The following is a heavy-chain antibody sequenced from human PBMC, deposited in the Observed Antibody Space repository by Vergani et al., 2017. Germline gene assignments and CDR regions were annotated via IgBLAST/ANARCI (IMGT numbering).Heavy chain of an antibody. Sequence: QVQLQQWGAGMLKPSETLSLTCAVYGGSFSGYYWSWIRQPPGKGLEWIGEINHSGSTTYNPSLKSRVTISVDTSKSQFSLKLSSVTAADTAVYYCARYRYYYYGMEVWGQGTTVTVSS. CDR3: ARYRYYYYGMEV. V-gene: IGHV4-34*01. CDR2: INHSGST. CDR1: GGSFSGYY. J-gene: IGHJ6*02.